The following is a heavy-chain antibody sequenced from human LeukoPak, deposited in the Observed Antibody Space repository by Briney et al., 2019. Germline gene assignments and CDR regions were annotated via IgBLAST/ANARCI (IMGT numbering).Heavy chain of an antibody. J-gene: IGHJ4*02. CDR2: IKQDGSEK. Sequence: GGSLRLSCAASGFTFSSYWMSWVRQASGKGLEWVANIKQDGSEKYYVDSVKGRFTISRDNAKNSLFLQMNSLRAEDTAVYYCARRGNRLAGAGTDYWGQGTLVTVSS. CDR3: ARRGNRLAGAGTDY. V-gene: IGHV3-7*03. CDR1: GFTFSSYW. D-gene: IGHD6-13*01.